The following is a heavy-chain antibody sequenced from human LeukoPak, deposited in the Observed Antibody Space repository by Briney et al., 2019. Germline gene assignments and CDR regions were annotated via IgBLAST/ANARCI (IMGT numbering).Heavy chain of an antibody. CDR1: GYTFTSYD. V-gene: IGHV1-8*01. CDR2: MNPNSGNT. J-gene: IGHJ6*02. D-gene: IGHD2-15*01. CDR3: ARGLYCSGGSCYSNGMDV. Sequence: ASVKVSCKASGYTFTSYDINWVRQATGQGLEWMGWMNPNSGNTGYAQKFQGRVTMTRNTSISTAYMELSSLRSEDTAVYYCARGLYCSGGSCYSNGMDVWAKGPRSPSP.